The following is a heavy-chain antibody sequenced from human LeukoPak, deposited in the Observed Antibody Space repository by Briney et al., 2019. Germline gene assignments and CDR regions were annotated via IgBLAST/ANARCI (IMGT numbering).Heavy chain of an antibody. D-gene: IGHD3-10*01. CDR3: ARDGRLIIWSGVPDNWFDP. J-gene: IGHJ5*02. V-gene: IGHV1-3*01. Sequence: GASVKVSCKTSGDTFTTHGIHWVRQAPGQGLEWMGWINPGSGYTKCSEKFQGRVTFTRDTDATTAYLEVNNLRSEDTAVYYCARDGRLIIWSGVPDNWFDPWGQGTLVTVSS. CDR1: GDTFTTHG. CDR2: INPGSGYT.